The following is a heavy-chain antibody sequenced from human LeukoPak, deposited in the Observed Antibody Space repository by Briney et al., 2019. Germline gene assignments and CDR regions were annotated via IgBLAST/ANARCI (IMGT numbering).Heavy chain of an antibody. J-gene: IGHJ5*02. CDR2: ISAYNGNT. CDR1: GYTFTVYY. D-gene: IGHD2-2*01. CDR3: ARVFRGYCSSTSCYWFDP. Sequence: ASVKVSCTSSGYTFTVYYMHWMRQAPGQGLEWMGWISAYNGNTNYAQKLQGRVTMTTDTSTSTAYMELRSLRSDDTAVYYCARVFRGYCSSTSCYWFDPWGQGTLVTVSS. V-gene: IGHV1-18*04.